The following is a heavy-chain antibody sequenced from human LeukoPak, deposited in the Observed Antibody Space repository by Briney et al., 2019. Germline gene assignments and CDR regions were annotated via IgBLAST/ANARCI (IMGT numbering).Heavy chain of an antibody. J-gene: IGHJ6*02. CDR1: GGTFSSYA. CDR3: ARAALNQSYYDFWSGYYTSTYYYYGMDV. V-gene: IGHV1-69*04. D-gene: IGHD3-3*01. CDR2: IIPILGIA. Sequence: SVKVSCKASGGTFSSYAISWVRQAPGQGLEWMGRIIPILGIANYAQKFQGRVTMTRDTSTSTVYMELSSLRSEDTAVYYCARAALNQSYYDFWSGYYTSTYYYYGMDVWGQGTTVTVSS.